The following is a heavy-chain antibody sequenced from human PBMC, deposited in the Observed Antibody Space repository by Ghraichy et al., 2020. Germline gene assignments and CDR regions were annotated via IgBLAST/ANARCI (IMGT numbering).Heavy chain of an antibody. V-gene: IGHV4-59*01. J-gene: IGHJ4*02. D-gene: IGHD3-10*01. Sequence: SEPLSLTCTVSGGSISSYYWSWIRQPPGKGLEWIGYIYYSGSTNYNPSLKSRVTISVDTSKNQFSLKLSSVTAADTAVYYCARGDYYATSYYFDYWGQGTLVTVSS. CDR2: IYYSGST. CDR1: GGSISSYY. CDR3: ARGDYYATSYYFDY.